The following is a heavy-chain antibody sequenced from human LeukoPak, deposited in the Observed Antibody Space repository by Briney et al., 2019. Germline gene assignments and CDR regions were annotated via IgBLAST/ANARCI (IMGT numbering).Heavy chain of an antibody. V-gene: IGHV3-30*18. CDR3: AKSFPAAGTFGDY. CDR1: GFTFSSYG. J-gene: IGHJ4*02. Sequence: GGSLRLSCAASGFTFSSYGMHWVRQAPGKGLEWVAVISYDGSNKYYADSVKGRFTISRDNSKNTLYLQMNSLRAEDTAVYYCAKSFPAAGTFGDYWGQGTLVTVSS. CDR2: ISYDGSNK. D-gene: IGHD6-13*01.